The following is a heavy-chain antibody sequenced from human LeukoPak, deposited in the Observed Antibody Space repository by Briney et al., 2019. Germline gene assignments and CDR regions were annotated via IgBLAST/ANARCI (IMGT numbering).Heavy chain of an antibody. CDR1: GFTFSDYY. J-gene: IGHJ4*02. CDR3: ARANSYGYFDY. Sequence: GGSLRLSCAASGFTFSDYYMSWIRQAPGKGLEWVSYISSSSSYTNYADSVKGRFTISRDNAKNSLYLQMNSLRAEDTAVYYCARANSYGYFDYWGQGTLVTVSS. D-gene: IGHD5-18*01. CDR2: ISSSSSYT. V-gene: IGHV3-11*06.